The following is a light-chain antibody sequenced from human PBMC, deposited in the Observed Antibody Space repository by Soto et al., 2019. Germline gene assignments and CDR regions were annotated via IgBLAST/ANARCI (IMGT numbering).Light chain of an antibody. CDR3: QQRSNWPPLT. CDR1: QSVSSD. V-gene: IGKV3-11*01. Sequence: EIVLTQSPATLSLSPGERATLSCRASQSVSSDLAWYQQKPGQAPSLLIYDASNRATGIPARFSGSGSGTDFTLTISSLEPEDFAVYYCQQRSNWPPLTFGGGTKVEIK. CDR2: DAS. J-gene: IGKJ4*01.